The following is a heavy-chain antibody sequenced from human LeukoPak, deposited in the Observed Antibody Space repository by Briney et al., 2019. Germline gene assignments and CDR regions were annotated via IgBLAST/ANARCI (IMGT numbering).Heavy chain of an antibody. Sequence: SETLSLTCTVSGGSIRSSYYYWGWIRQPPGKGLEWIGSIYDSGSTYYNPSLKSRVTISVDTSKNQFSLKLNSVTAADTAVYYCARGRFNFWSGYYIWGQGTMVTVSS. V-gene: IGHV4-39*01. J-gene: IGHJ3*02. D-gene: IGHD3-3*01. CDR1: GGSIRSSYYY. CDR3: ARGRFNFWSGYYI. CDR2: IYDSGST.